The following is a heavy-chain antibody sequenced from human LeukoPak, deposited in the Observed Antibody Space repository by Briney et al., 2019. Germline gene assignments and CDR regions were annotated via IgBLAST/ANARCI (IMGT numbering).Heavy chain of an antibody. J-gene: IGHJ5*02. CDR1: GGSISSYY. CDR3: ARYRGTPTYYDILTGYYRTPYNWFDP. CDR2: IYYSGST. D-gene: IGHD3-9*01. V-gene: IGHV4-59*01. Sequence: SETLSLTCTVSGGSISSYYWSWIRQPPGKGLEWIGYIYYSGSTNYNPSLKSRVTISVDTSKNQFSLKLSSVTAADTAVYYCARYRGTPTYYDILTGYYRTPYNWFDPWGQGTLVTVSS.